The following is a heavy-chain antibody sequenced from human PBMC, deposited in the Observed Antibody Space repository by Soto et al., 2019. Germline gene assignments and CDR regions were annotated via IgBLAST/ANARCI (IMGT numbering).Heavy chain of an antibody. V-gene: IGHV4-34*01. CDR3: AGSGTFASGIYQNAFDI. J-gene: IGHJ3*02. CDR2: ISHSGNT. Sequence: NPSETLSLTCAVYGGSFSGHYWTWIRQPPGKGLEWIGEISHSGNTNYNPSLKSRVTISVDTSKNQFSLKLTSVTAADTAVYYCAGSGTFASGIYQNAFDIWGQGTMVTVSS. D-gene: IGHD3-10*01. CDR1: GGSFSGHY.